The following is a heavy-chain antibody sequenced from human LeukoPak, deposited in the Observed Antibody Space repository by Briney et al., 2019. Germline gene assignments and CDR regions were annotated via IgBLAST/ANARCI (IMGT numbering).Heavy chain of an antibody. Sequence: PGGSLRLSCAASGFTFSNYPMHWVRQAPGKGLEWVAVVSDDGNNIYYADSVKGRFTISRDNSKNTLYLQMNSLRAEDTAVYYCARDGSGRVPEMSAPDYWGQGTLVTVSS. V-gene: IGHV3-30*04. CDR3: ARDGSGRVPEMSAPDY. CDR1: GFTFSNYP. J-gene: IGHJ4*02. CDR2: VSDDGNNI. D-gene: IGHD3-10*01.